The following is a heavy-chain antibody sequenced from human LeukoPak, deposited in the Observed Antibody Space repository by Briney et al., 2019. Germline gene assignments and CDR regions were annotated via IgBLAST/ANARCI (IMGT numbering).Heavy chain of an antibody. J-gene: IGHJ3*02. D-gene: IGHD3-22*01. V-gene: IGHV3-23*01. CDR1: GFTFSSYA. Sequence: PGGSLRLSCAASGFTFSSYAMSWVRQAPGKGLEWVSAISGSGGSTYYADSAKGRFTISRDNSKNTLYLQMNSLRAEDTAVYYCAKDPPYYYDSRTEAFDIWGQGTMVTVSS. CDR3: AKDPPYYYDSRTEAFDI. CDR2: ISGSGGST.